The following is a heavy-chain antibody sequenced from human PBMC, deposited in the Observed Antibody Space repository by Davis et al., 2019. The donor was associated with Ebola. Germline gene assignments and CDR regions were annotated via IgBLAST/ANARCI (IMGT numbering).Heavy chain of an antibody. Sequence: PGGSLRLSCAASGFTFDDYAMHWVRHAPGKGLEWVSGISWNSGSIGYADSVKGRFTISRDNAKNSLYLQMNSLRAEDTALYYCAKVPGYSSGGDAFDIWGQGTMVTVSS. CDR1: GFTFDDYA. CDR2: ISWNSGSI. CDR3: AKVPGYSSGGDAFDI. J-gene: IGHJ3*02. D-gene: IGHD6-19*01. V-gene: IGHV3-9*01.